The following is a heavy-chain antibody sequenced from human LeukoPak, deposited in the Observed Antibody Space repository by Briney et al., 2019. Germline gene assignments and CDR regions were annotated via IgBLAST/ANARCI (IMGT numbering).Heavy chain of an antibody. CDR1: GGSISSRSYY. CDR2: IYYSGSS. D-gene: IGHD6-19*01. J-gene: IGHJ3*02. V-gene: IGHV4-39*07. CDR3: ARGSSPGRSGHDAFDI. Sequence: NASETLSLTCTVSGGSISSRSYYWGWIRQPPGKGLEWIGNIYYSGSSYYNPSLKSRVTISVDTSKNQFSLKLTSVTAADTAVYYCARGSSPGRSGHDAFDIWGQGTMVTVSS.